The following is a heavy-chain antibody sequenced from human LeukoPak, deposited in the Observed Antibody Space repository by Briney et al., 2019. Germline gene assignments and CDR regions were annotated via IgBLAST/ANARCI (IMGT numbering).Heavy chain of an antibody. J-gene: IGHJ4*02. CDR3: AKAGDYSNYMPGY. CDR2: IWYEGSNK. D-gene: IGHD4-4*01. CDR1: GFTFSSYA. Sequence: PGGSLRLSCAPSGFTFSSYATHCVRQAPGKVREWVAVIWYEGSNKYYADSVKGRLTIPRDNSKNTLYLKMNSLRAEDTALYYCAKAGDYSNYMPGYWGQGALVTVSS. V-gene: IGHV3-30*02.